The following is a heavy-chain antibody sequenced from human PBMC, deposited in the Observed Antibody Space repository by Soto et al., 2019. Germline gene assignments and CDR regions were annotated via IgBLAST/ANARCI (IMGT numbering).Heavy chain of an antibody. V-gene: IGHV4-39*01. D-gene: IGHD3-3*02. Sequence: SETLSLPCTVSGGSISSSSYYWGWIRQPPGKGLEWIGSIYYSGSTYYNPSLKSRVTISVDTSKNQFSLKLSSVTAADTAVYYCARRSHLYYYYGMDVWGQGTTVTVSS. CDR3: ARRSHLYYYYGMDV. J-gene: IGHJ6*02. CDR2: IYYSGST. CDR1: GGSISSSSYY.